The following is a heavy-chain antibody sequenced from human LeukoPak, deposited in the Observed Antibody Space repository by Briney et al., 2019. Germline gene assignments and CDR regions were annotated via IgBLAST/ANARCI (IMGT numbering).Heavy chain of an antibody. D-gene: IGHD2-2*01. V-gene: IGHV3-48*03. CDR1: GFTFRDYE. CDR3: AKATSWYYFDY. CDR2: IGIADTTT. J-gene: IGHJ4*02. Sequence: GGSLRLSCAASGFTFRDYEMNWVRQAPGKGLEWVSYIGIADTTTYYADSVKGRFTISRNNAENSLYLQMNDLRADDTAVYFCAKATSWYYFDYWGQGTLVTVSS.